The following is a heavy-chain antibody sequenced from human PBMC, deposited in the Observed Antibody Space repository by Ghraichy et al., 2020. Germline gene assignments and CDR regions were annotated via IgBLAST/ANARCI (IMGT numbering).Heavy chain of an antibody. Sequence: SETLSLTCTVSGGSISSSSYYWGWIRQPPGKGREWIGSIYYSGSTYYNPSLKSRVTISVDTSKNQFSLKLSSVTAADTAVYYCARRVRGYSYGWAQPFDYWGQGTLVTVSS. CDR2: IYYSGST. CDR3: ARRVRGYSYGWAQPFDY. D-gene: IGHD5-18*01. CDR1: GGSISSSSYY. V-gene: IGHV4-39*01. J-gene: IGHJ4*02.